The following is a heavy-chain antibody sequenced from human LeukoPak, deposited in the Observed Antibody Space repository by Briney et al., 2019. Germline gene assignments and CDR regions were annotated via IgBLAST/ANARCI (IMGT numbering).Heavy chain of an antibody. CDR2: IYYSGST. V-gene: IGHV4-59*11. CDR1: GGSISSHY. J-gene: IGHJ4*02. D-gene: IGHD6-13*01. CDR3: ASNSSPAPGKFDY. Sequence: PSETLSLTCTVSGGSISSHYWSWIRQPPGKGLEWIGYIYYSGSTNYNPSLKSRVTISVDTSKNQFSLKLSSVTAGDTAVYYCASNSSPAPGKFDYWGQGTLVTVSS.